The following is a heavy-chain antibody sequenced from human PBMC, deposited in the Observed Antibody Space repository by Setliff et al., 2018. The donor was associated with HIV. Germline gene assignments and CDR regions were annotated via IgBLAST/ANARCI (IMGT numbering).Heavy chain of an antibody. Sequence: ASVKVSCKASGYTFINYHITWVRQAPGQGLEWVGSVSASSVNTNYTQGRVTMTTDISTSTAYMELRSLRSADSAVYYCARVPVSNYYYYMDVWGKGTTVTVSS. J-gene: IGHJ6*03. V-gene: IGHV1-18*01. CDR2: VSASSVNT. CDR3: ARVPVSNYYYYMDV. CDR1: GYTFINYH.